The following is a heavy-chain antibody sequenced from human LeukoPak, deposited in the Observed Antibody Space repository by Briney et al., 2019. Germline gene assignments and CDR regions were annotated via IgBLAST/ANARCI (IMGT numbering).Heavy chain of an antibody. J-gene: IGHJ4*02. CDR1: ADSLNSGGHY. CDR2: IHHSGSS. V-gene: IGHV4-31*03. Sequence: PSQTLSLTCTVSADSLNSGGHYWAWIRQLPGKGLESIGFIHHSGSSRHNPSLKDRVAISVDASRKQFALRLSSVTAADTAIYYCARGGNRFGGFYFDYWGQGIQVIVSS. CDR3: ARGGNRFGGFYFDY. D-gene: IGHD3-10*01.